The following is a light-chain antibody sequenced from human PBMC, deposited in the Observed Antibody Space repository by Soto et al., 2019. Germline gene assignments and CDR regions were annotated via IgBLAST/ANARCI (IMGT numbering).Light chain of an antibody. CDR2: AAS. CDR1: QSITNY. CDR3: QQSYSAPRT. Sequence: DIQMTQSPSSLPASVGDRVTITCRASQSITNYLSWYQQRPGKAPKLLIHAASNLQSGVPSMFSGSGSETDFSLTISSLQPEDFATYCCQQSYSAPRTFGQGTKVEIK. V-gene: IGKV1-39*01. J-gene: IGKJ2*01.